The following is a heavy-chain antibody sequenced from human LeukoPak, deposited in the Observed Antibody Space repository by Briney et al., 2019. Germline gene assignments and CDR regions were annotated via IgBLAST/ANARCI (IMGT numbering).Heavy chain of an antibody. CDR1: GFTLSSYS. CDR2: ISSSSSYI. Sequence: GGSLRLSCAASGFTLSSYSMNWVRQAPGKGLEWVSSISSSSSYIYYADSVKGRFTISTDNAKNSLYLQMNSLRSQDTALYYCARDGYSFRYFDYWGQGTLVTVSS. CDR3: ARDGYSFRYFDY. J-gene: IGHJ4*02. D-gene: IGHD5-18*01. V-gene: IGHV3-21*01.